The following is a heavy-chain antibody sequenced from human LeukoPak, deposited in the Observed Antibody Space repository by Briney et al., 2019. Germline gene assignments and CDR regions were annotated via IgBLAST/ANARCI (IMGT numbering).Heavy chain of an antibody. Sequence: GGSLRLSCAASGFTFSYAWMSWVRQAPGKGLEWVSSISTSSSYIYYADSVKGRFTISRDNAKNSLYLQMNSLGPEDTAVYYCARDPYSGNYGNYYYYYMDVWGKGTTVTISS. J-gene: IGHJ6*03. D-gene: IGHD1-26*01. CDR3: ARDPYSGNYGNYYYYYMDV. V-gene: IGHV3-21*01. CDR2: ISTSSSYI. CDR1: GFTFSYAW.